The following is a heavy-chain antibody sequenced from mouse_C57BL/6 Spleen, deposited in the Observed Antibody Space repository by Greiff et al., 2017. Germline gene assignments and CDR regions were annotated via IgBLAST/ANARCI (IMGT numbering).Heavy chain of an antibody. D-gene: IGHD2-3*01. V-gene: IGHV5-6*01. CDR1: GFTFSSYG. CDR2: ISSGGSYT. CDR3: ARSGYYNYYAMDY. J-gene: IGHJ4*01. Sequence: VQLQQSGGDLVKPGGSLKLSCAASGFTFSSYGMSWVRQTPDKRLEWVATISSGGSYTYYPDSVKGRFTISRDNAKNTLYLQMSSLKSEDTAMYYCARSGYYNYYAMDYWGQGTSVTVSS.